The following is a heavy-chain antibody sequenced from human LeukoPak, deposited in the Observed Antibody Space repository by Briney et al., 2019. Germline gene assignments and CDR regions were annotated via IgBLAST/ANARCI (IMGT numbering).Heavy chain of an antibody. Sequence: GGSLRLSCAASGFTVSSNYMSWVRQAPGKGLEWVANIREDRSDKNYVDWVEGRFTISRDNAKNSPYLQMYSLRAEDTAVYYCARTAVAGRGLDYWGQGILVTVSS. V-gene: IGHV3-7*01. D-gene: IGHD6-19*01. CDR2: IREDRSDK. CDR1: GFTVSSNY. J-gene: IGHJ4*02. CDR3: ARTAVAGRGLDY.